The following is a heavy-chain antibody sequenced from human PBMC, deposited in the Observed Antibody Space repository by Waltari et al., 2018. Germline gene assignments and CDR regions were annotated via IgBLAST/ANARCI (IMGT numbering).Heavy chain of an antibody. CDR1: GYTFTDNY. J-gene: IGHJ5*02. CDR3: VRDRAFATPRAWFDP. CDR2: INPNFDAT. V-gene: IGHV1-2*02. Sequence: QVLLVQSGAEVKKPGTSVKVSCKTSGYTFTDNYIHWVRHAPGQRPEWVGWINPNFDATNYAQKFQGRVTMTRDTSSSTVYMELSRLRSDDTAVYYCVRDRAFATPRAWFDPWGQGTLVTVSS. D-gene: IGHD3-10*01.